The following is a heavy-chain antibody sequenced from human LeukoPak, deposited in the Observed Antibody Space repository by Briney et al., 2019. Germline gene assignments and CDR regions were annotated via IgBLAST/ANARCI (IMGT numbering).Heavy chain of an antibody. V-gene: IGHV3-48*03. J-gene: IGHJ4*02. CDR1: GFSFSSYE. CDR3: ARGNWAEDGYFDY. D-gene: IGHD7-27*01. CDR2: ISSSGSTI. Sequence: PGGSLRLSCAASGFSFSSYEMNRVRQAPGKGLEWVSYISSSGSTIYYADSVKGRFTISRDSAKNSLYLQMNSLRAEDTAVYYCARGNWAEDGYFDYWGQGTLVTVSS.